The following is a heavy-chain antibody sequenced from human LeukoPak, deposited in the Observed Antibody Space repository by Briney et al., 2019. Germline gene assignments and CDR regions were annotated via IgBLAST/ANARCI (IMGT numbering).Heavy chain of an antibody. V-gene: IGHV3-21*01. J-gene: IGHJ4*02. D-gene: IGHD2-15*01. CDR2: ISSSSSYI. CDR3: TRGLLKQGYCSGTSCYKTGDY. Sequence: GGSLRLSCAASGFTFSIYSMNWVRQAPGKGLEWVSSISSSSSYIYYADSMKGRFTISRDNAKSSLYLQMNSLRAEDTAMYFCTRGLLKQGYCSGTSCYKTGDYWGQGTLVTVSS. CDR1: GFTFSIYS.